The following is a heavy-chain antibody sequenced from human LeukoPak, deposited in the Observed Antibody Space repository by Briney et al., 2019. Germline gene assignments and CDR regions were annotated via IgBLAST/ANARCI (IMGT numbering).Heavy chain of an antibody. J-gene: IGHJ6*02. CDR2: IYTSGIT. CDR1: GGSISSSY. Sequence: PSETLSLTCTVSGGSISSSYWSWIRQPAGKGLEWIGLIYTSGITNYNPSIKSRVTMSVDTSKTQYSLKLSSVPAADTAVYYCAREPSAVAGYYYYGMDVWGQGTTVTVSS. V-gene: IGHV4-4*07. CDR3: AREPSAVAGYYYYGMDV. D-gene: IGHD6-19*01.